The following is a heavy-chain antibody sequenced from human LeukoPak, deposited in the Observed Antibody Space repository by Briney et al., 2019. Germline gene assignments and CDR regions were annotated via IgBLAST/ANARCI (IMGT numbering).Heavy chain of an antibody. J-gene: IGHJ6*03. CDR1: GYSFTSYW. V-gene: IGHV5-51*01. Sequence: GESLKISCKGSGYSFTSYWIGWVRQMPGKGLEWMGIIYPGDSDTRYSPSFQGQVTISADKSISTAYLQWSSLKASDTAMYYCAGLYYGSGSSYYYYMDVWGKGTTVTVSS. CDR2: IYPGDSDT. CDR3: AGLYYGSGSSYYYYMDV. D-gene: IGHD3-10*01.